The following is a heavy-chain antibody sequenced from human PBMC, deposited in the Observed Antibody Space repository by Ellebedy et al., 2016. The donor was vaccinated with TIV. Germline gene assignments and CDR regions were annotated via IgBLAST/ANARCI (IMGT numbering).Heavy chain of an antibody. D-gene: IGHD2-15*01. CDR3: AQSTWSRYS. J-gene: IGHJ5*02. V-gene: IGHV3-30-3*01. CDR2: ISYDGSGR. Sequence: PGGSLRLSCAASGIPFNSYAMHWVRQTPGKGLEWVAVISYDGSGRYADSVKGRFTISRDNSKNTLFLQMNSLRAEDTAMYYCAQSTWSRYSWGQGTLVTVSS. CDR1: GIPFNSYA.